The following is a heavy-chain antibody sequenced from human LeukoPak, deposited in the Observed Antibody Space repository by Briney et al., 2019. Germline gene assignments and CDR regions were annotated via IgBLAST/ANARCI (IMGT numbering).Heavy chain of an antibody. CDR2: INPNNGGT. V-gene: IGHV1-2*02. CDR3: ARDSTPQPRGDSGYGPAYYFDF. J-gene: IGHJ4*02. Sequence: SVKVTCKATGYTFTRYYLNWVRQPPAQGLEWMGLINPNNGGTNYAQKFQGRATRSRDTSISTAYMELSSLRSDDTAVYYSARDSTPQPRGDSGYGPAYYFDFWGQGTLVTVSS. D-gene: IGHD5-12*01. CDR1: GYTFTRYY.